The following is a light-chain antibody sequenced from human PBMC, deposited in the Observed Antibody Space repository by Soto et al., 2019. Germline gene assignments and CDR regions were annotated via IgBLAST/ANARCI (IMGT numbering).Light chain of an antibody. CDR1: SGSVATNY. CDR3: QSYDDTNQEV. V-gene: IGLV6-57*04. Sequence: NFMLTQPHSVSESPGKTVTISCTRSSGSVATNYVHWYQQRPGSAPTTVIYEDNHRPSGVPDRFSGSIDSSSNSASLTISGLKTEDEADYYCQSYDDTNQEVFGGGTKLTVL. CDR2: EDN. J-gene: IGLJ2*01.